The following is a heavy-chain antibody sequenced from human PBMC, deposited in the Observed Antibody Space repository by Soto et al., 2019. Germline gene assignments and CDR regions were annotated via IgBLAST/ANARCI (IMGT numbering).Heavy chain of an antibody. V-gene: IGHV3-53*02. J-gene: IGHJ3*02. CDR3: ARARKWNDLDM. D-gene: IGHD1-1*01. Sequence: DVQLVETGGGLIQPGGSLRLSCAASGFSVSSDYMNWVRQDPVKGLEWISVIYSGGSTYYADSVRGRVTVSRDNSENTLFLQMDSLRVEDTAVYYCARARKWNDLDMWGQGTMVTVSS. CDR2: IYSGGST. CDR1: GFSVSSDY.